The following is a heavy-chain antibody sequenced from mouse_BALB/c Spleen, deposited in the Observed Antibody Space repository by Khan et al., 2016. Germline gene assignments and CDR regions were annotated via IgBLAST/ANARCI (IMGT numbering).Heavy chain of an antibody. CDR3: ARSIMAN. CDR1: GYSITSDYA. J-gene: IGHJ2*01. V-gene: IGHV3-2*02. CDR2: ISYSGST. Sequence: EVQLQESGPGLVKPSQSLSLTCTVTGYSITSDYAWNWIRQFPGNKLEWMGYISYSGSTSYNPSLKSRISITRDTSKSQCFLQLNSVTTEDIATYYCARSIMANWGQGTTLTVSS.